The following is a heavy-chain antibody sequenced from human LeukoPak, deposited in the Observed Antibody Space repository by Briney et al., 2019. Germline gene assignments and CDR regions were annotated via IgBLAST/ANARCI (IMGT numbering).Heavy chain of an antibody. J-gene: IGHJ5*02. D-gene: IGHD3-9*01. CDR3: ARAPYDILTTKPYNWFDP. V-gene: IGHV4-34*01. CDR2: INHSGST. Sequence: PSETLSLTCAVYGGSFSGYYWSWIRQPPGKGLEWIGEINHSGSTNYNPSLKSRVTISVDTSKNQFSLKLSSVTAADTAVYYCARAPYDILTTKPYNWFDPWGQGTLVTVSS. CDR1: GGSFSGYY.